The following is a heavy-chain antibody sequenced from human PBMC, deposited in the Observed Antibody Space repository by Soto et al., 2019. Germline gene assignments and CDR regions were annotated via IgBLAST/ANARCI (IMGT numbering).Heavy chain of an antibody. CDR1: GGTFSSYA. D-gene: IGHD3-22*01. J-gene: IGHJ3*02. CDR2: IIPIFGTA. Sequence: QVQLVQSGAEVKKPGSSVKVSCKASGGTFSSYAISWVRQAPGQGLEWMGGIIPIFGTANYAQKFQGRVTISADESTSTAYMELSILRSEDTAVYYCARGGYYDSSGYYYVVRGAFDIWGQGTMVTVSS. V-gene: IGHV1-69*01. CDR3: ARGGYYDSSGYYYVVRGAFDI.